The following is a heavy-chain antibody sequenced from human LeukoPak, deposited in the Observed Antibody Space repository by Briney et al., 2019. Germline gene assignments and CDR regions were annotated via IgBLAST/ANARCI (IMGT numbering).Heavy chain of an antibody. Sequence: ASVKVSCKASGYTFTTFGITWVRQAPGQGLEWMGWISAYTGNTNYAPKFQGRVTMTTDTSTSTAHMELRSLTSDDTAVYYCARVASTTCDCPDYFDYWGQGTLSPSPQ. CDR2: ISAYTGNT. CDR1: GYTFTTFG. V-gene: IGHV1-18*01. CDR3: ARVASTTCDCPDYFDY. D-gene: IGHD2-2*01. J-gene: IGHJ4*02.